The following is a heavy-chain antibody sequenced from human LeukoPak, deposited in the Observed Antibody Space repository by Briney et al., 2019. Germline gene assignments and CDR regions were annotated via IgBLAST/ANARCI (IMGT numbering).Heavy chain of an antibody. Sequence: GGSLRLYCAASGFNFSSYSMNWVRQAPGKGLELVSSISSSSSYIYYADSVKGRFTISRDNAKNSLYLQMNSLRAEDTAVYYCARAGVPLGGAVAGTYYFDYWGQGTLVTVSS. V-gene: IGHV3-21*01. D-gene: IGHD6-19*01. CDR1: GFNFSSYS. J-gene: IGHJ4*02. CDR2: ISSSSSYI. CDR3: ARAGVPLGGAVAGTYYFDY.